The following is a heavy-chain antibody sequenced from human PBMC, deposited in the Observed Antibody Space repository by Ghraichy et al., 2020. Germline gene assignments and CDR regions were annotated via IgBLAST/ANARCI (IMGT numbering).Heavy chain of an antibody. Sequence: ESLNISCTVSGGSIRSYYWSWIQQPPGKGLEWIGYIYYSGSTNYNPSLKSRVTISVDTSKNQFSLKLSSVTAADTAVYYCARQGGYYYYGMDVWGQGTTVTVSS. CDR3: ARQGGYYYYGMDV. D-gene: IGHD1-26*01. V-gene: IGHV4-59*08. CDR2: IYYSGST. CDR1: GGSIRSYY. J-gene: IGHJ6*02.